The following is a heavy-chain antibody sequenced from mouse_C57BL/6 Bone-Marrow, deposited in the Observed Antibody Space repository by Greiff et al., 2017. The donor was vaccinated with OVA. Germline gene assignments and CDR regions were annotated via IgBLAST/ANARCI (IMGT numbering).Heavy chain of an antibody. CDR2: IWTGGGT. J-gene: IGHJ4*01. CDR3: ARNWGLKGAYYYAMDY. CDR1: GFSLTSYA. V-gene: IGHV2-9-1*01. Sequence: VQRVESGPGLVAPSQSLSITCTVSGFSLTSYAISWVRQPPGKGLEWLGVIWTGGGTNYNSALKSRLSISKDNSKSQVFLKMNSLQTDDTARYYCARNWGLKGAYYYAMDYWGQGTSVTVSS.